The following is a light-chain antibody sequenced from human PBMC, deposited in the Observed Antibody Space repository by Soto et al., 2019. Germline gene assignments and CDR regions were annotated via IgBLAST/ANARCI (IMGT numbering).Light chain of an antibody. CDR1: SSDVGGFNY. Sequence: QSVLTQPASVSGSPGQSITISCTGTSSDVGGFNYVSWYQQHPGKAPKLLIFDVYSRPSGISNRFSGSKSGNPASLTISGLQAEDEADYYCSSHTSSSSYVFGAGTKVTVL. CDR3: SSHTSSSSYV. V-gene: IGLV2-14*01. CDR2: DVY. J-gene: IGLJ1*01.